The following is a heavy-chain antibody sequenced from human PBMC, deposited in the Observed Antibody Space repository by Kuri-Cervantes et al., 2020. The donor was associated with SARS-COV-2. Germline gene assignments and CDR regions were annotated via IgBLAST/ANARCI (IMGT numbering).Heavy chain of an antibody. CDR2: ISSSSSYI. V-gene: IGHV3-21*01. CDR3: ARDGGRFLEWLLYIGAFDI. Sequence: GESLKISCAASGFTFSSYSMNWVRQAPGKGLEWVSSISSSSSYIYYADSVKGRFTISRDNAKNSLYLQMNSLRAEDTAVYYCARDGGRFLEWLLYIGAFDIWGQGTMVTVSS. D-gene: IGHD3-3*01. J-gene: IGHJ3*02. CDR1: GFTFSSYS.